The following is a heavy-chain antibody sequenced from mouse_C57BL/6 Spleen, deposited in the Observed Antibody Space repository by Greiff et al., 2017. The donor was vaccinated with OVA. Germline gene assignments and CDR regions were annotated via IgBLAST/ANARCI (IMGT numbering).Heavy chain of an antibody. V-gene: IGHV1-26*01. Sequence: EVKLVESGPELVKPGASVKISCKASGYTFTDYYMNWVKQSHGKSLEWIGDINPNNGGTSYNQKFKGKATLTVDKSSSTAYMELRSLTSEDSAVYYCARGGNSYAMDYWGQGTSVTVSS. D-gene: IGHD2-1*01. CDR1: GYTFTDYY. CDR3: ARGGNSYAMDY. J-gene: IGHJ4*01. CDR2: INPNNGGT.